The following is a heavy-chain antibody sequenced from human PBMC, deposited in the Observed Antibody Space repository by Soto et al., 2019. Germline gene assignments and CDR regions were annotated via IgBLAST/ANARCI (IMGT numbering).Heavy chain of an antibody. V-gene: IGHV3-23*01. CDR1: GFTFSSCA. CDR3: AKSTGGSMAGPGVY. J-gene: IGHJ4*01. Sequence: EVQLLESGGGLVQPGGSLRLSCAASGFTFSSCAMRWVRQAPGKGLLWVSAISGSGGSTYYADSVKGRFTISRDNSKNTLYLQMNSLRAEDTAVYYCAKSTGGSMAGPGVYWGKGTLVTVSS. D-gene: IGHD6-19*01. CDR2: ISGSGGST.